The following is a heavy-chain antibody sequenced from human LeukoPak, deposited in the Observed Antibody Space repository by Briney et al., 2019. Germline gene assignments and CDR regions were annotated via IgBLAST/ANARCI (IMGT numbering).Heavy chain of an antibody. D-gene: IGHD5-18*01. CDR2: IKQDGSEK. Sequence: GGSLRLSCAASGFTFNYYWMSWVRQTPGKGLEWVANIKQDGSEKYYVDSVKGRFTISRDNAKNSLYLQVNSLRAEDTAVYYCARGYSYGTFDHWGQGTLVSVSS. CDR1: GFTFNYYW. CDR3: ARGYSYGTFDH. V-gene: IGHV3-7*01. J-gene: IGHJ4*02.